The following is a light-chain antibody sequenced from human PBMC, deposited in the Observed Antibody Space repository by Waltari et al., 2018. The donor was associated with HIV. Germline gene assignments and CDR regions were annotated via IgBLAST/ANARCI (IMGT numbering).Light chain of an antibody. CDR2: GAS. V-gene: IGKV3-11*01. Sequence: EIVLTQSPGTLSLSPGESATLSCRASQTISSYLAWYQQKPGQAPRRLIYGASNRAPGIPARFSGIGSGKDFNLTISSLEPEDFALYYCQQRGDWPPISFGQGTRVEIK. J-gene: IGKJ5*01. CDR1: QTISSY. CDR3: QQRGDWPPIS.